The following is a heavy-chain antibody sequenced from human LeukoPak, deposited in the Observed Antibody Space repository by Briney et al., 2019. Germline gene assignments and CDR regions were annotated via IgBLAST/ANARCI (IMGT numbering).Heavy chain of an antibody. V-gene: IGHV4-61*02. CDR1: GGSISSGSYY. CDR2: IYTSGST. J-gene: IGHJ4*02. Sequence: PSETLSLTCTVSGGSISSGSYYWSWIRQPAGKGLEWIGRIYTSGSTNYNPSLKSRVTIAVDTSKNKFSLKLSSVTAADTAGYYCARDPAARPRVYFHYWGQGPLVTVSS. CDR3: ARDPAARPRVYFHY. D-gene: IGHD6-13*01.